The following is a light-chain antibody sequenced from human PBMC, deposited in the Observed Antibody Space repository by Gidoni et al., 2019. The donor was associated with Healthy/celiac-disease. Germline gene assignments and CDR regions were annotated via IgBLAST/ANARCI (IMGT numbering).Light chain of an antibody. CDR2: DAA. V-gene: IGKV3-11*01. CDR1: QSVSSY. Sequence: EIVLTQSPATLSLSPGERATLSCRASQSVSSYLAWYQQQPGQAPRLLIYDAANRATGIADRFSGSRSGTDFTLTISSLEPEDFAVYYCQQRSNGPLTFGGGTKVEIK. J-gene: IGKJ4*01. CDR3: QQRSNGPLT.